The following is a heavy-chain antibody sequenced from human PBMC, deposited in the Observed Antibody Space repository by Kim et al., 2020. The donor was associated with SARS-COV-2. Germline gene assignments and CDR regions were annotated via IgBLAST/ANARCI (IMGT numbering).Heavy chain of an antibody. CDR3: TRMGTGSYSSAFDI. J-gene: IGHJ3*02. CDR2: IYSSGTT. D-gene: IGHD1-26*01. Sequence: SETLSLTCSVSGGSVNNYYWSWLRQPPGQGLEWIGYIYSSGTTYYNPSLKSRLTMSVDTSQNHFSLRLSLVTAADTAVYFCTRMGTGSYSSAFDIWGQGKVVTVS. V-gene: IGHV4-59*02. CDR1: GGSVNNYY.